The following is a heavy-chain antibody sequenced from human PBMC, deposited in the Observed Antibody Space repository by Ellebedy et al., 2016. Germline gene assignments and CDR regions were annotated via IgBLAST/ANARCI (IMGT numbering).Heavy chain of an antibody. Sequence: ASVKVSXXASGYTFTGYYMHWVRQAPGQGLEWMGWINPNSGGTNYAQKFQGRVTMTRDTSISTAYMELSRLRSDDTAVYYCARDALDDFWSGYYRAKYYYMDVWGKGTTVTVSS. CDR3: ARDALDDFWSGYYRAKYYYMDV. D-gene: IGHD3-3*01. V-gene: IGHV1-2*02. CDR1: GYTFTGYY. J-gene: IGHJ6*03. CDR2: INPNSGGT.